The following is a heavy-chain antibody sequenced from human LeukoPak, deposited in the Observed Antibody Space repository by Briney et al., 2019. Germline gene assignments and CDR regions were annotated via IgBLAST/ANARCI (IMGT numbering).Heavy chain of an antibody. CDR2: IIPIFGTA. CDR3: ARDRGPGGYSSSWRIFDY. V-gene: IGHV1-69*06. Sequence: GASVKVSCKASGGTFSSYAISWVRQAPGQGLEWMGGIIPIFGTANYAQKFQGRVTITADKSTSTAYMELSSLRSEDTAVYYCARDRGPGGYSSSWRIFDYWGQGTLVTVSS. D-gene: IGHD6-13*01. J-gene: IGHJ4*02. CDR1: GGTFSSYA.